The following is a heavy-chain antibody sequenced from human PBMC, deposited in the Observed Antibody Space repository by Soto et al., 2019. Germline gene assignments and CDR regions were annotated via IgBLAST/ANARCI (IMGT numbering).Heavy chain of an antibody. Sequence: QVQLQESGPGLVKPSGTLSLTCAVSGGSISSSNWWTWVRQPPGKGLEWVGEIYHSGSTNYNPSLKSRVTMSKDNSKNQFSLKLSSVTAADTAVYYCATRATYSYDSSGFYWGQGTLVTVSS. CDR3: ATRATYSYDSSGFY. V-gene: IGHV4-4*02. CDR1: GGSISSSNW. CDR2: IYHSGST. D-gene: IGHD3-22*01. J-gene: IGHJ4*02.